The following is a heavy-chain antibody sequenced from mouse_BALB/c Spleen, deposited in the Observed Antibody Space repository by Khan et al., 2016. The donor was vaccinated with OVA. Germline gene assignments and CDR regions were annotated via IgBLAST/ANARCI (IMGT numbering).Heavy chain of an antibody. Sequence: QIQLVQSGPELKKPGETVKISCKASGYTFTNYGMNWVKQAPGKGLKWMGWINTYTGEPTYADDFKGRFAFSLETSASTAYLQINNLKNEDTATYFCARLITTAVGDYWGQGTTLTVSS. D-gene: IGHD1-1*01. CDR2: INTYTGEP. J-gene: IGHJ2*01. V-gene: IGHV9-3-1*01. CDR1: GYTFTNYG. CDR3: ARLITTAVGDY.